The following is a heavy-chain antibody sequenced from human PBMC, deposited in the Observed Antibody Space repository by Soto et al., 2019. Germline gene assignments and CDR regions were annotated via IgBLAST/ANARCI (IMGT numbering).Heavy chain of an antibody. CDR3: AKDLEPFTIFGVVIERRYYYYGMDV. CDR1: GFTFNSYG. D-gene: IGHD3-3*01. CDR2: ISYDGSNK. V-gene: IGHV3-30*18. J-gene: IGHJ6*02. Sequence: GGSLRLSCAASGFTFNSYGMHWVRQAPGKGLEWVAVISYDGSNKYYADSVKGRFTISRDNSKNTLYLQMNSLRAEDTAVYYCAKDLEPFTIFGVVIERRYYYYGMDVWGQGTTVTVSS.